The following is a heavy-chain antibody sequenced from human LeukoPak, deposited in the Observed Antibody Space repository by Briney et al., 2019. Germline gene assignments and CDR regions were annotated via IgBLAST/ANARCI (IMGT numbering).Heavy chain of an antibody. CDR2: ISCNSGSI. CDR1: GFTFEDYA. CDR3: AKDAFPTVTSDYYYYGMDV. Sequence: GRSLRLSCAASGFTFEDYAMHWVRQAPGEGLEWGSGISCNSGSIGYADSVKGRFTISRDNAKNSLYLQMNSLRAEDTALYYCAKDAFPTVTSDYYYYGMDVWGQGTTVTVSS. V-gene: IGHV3-9*01. D-gene: IGHD4-17*01. J-gene: IGHJ6*02.